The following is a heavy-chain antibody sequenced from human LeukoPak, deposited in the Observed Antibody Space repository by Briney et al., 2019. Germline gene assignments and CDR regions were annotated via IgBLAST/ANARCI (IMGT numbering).Heavy chain of an antibody. J-gene: IGHJ5*02. CDR3: ARELLGIWFDP. CDR1: GFTFSSYS. Sequence: GGSLRLSCAASGFTFSSYSMNWVRQAPGKGLEWVSYISSGGRTIDYADSVKGRFTISRDDAKNSLYLQMNSLRAEDTAVYYCARELLGIWFDPWGQGTLVTVSS. V-gene: IGHV3-48*01. D-gene: IGHD7-27*01. CDR2: ISSGGRTI.